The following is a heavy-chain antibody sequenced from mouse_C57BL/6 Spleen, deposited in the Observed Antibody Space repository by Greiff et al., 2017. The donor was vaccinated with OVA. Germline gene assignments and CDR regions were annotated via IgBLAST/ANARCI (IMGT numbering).Heavy chain of an antibody. CDR2: IYPGDGDP. J-gene: IGHJ2*01. D-gene: IGHD2-5*01. CDR1: GYAFSSSW. V-gene: IGHV1-82*01. Sequence: QVQLQQSGPELVKPGASVKISCKASGYAFSSSWMNWVKQRPGKGLEWIGRIYPGDGDPNYNGKFKGKATLTADKSSSTAYMQLSSLTSEDSAVYCCARSYSNYVDYWGKGTTLTVSS. CDR3: ARSYSNYVDY.